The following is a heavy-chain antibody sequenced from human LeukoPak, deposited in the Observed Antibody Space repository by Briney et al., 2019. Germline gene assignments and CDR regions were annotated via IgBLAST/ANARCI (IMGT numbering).Heavy chain of an antibody. V-gene: IGHV3-11*06. CDR3: ARTRGYNWGDAFDI. CDR2: ISSSSSYI. CDR1: GFTFSDYY. J-gene: IGHJ3*02. D-gene: IGHD5-24*01. Sequence: PGGSLRLSCAASGFTFSDYYMSWIRQAPGKGLEWVSSISSSSSYIYYADSVKGRFTISRDNAKNSLYLQMNSLRAEDTAVYYCARTRGYNWGDAFDIWGQGTMVTVSS.